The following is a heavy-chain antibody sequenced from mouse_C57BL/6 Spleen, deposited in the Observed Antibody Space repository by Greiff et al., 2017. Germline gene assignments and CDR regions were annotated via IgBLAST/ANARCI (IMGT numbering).Heavy chain of an antibody. CDR2: LYPGDGDT. CDR3: ARGEDYYGSSYPFAY. V-gene: IGHV1-82*01. Sequence: QVQLQQSGPELVKPGASVKISCKASGYAFSSSWMNWVKQRPGKGLEWIGRLYPGDGDTNYNGKFKGKATLTADKSSSTAYMQLSSLTSEDSAVYFCARGEDYYGSSYPFAYWGQGTLVTVSA. D-gene: IGHD1-1*01. CDR1: GYAFSSSW. J-gene: IGHJ3*01.